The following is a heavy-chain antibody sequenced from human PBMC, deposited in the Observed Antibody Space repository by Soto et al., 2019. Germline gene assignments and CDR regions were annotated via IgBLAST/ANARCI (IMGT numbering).Heavy chain of an antibody. CDR1: GYTYTSSS. CDR2: ISAYNGNT. J-gene: IGHJ3*02. Sequence: ASVKLSCKASGYTYTSSSLSWLQQATGQGLEWMGWISAYNGNTNYAQKLQGRVTMTTDTSTSTAYMELRSLRSDDTAVYYCARRKYCSSTSCPSHAFDIWGQGTMVTVSS. V-gene: IGHV1-18*01. CDR3: ARRKYCSSTSCPSHAFDI. D-gene: IGHD2-2*01.